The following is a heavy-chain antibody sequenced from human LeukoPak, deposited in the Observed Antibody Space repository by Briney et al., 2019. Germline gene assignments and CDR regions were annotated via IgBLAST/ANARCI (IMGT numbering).Heavy chain of an antibody. Sequence: SGGSLRLSCAASGFTFNNYAMNWVRQAPGKGLEWVSSISGGGETTYYADSAKGRFTISRDNSQNTLYLQMNSLRAEDMAVYYCARDYADYVGYFFFDHWGQGTLVTVSS. CDR3: ARDYADYVGYFFFDH. CDR2: ISGGGETT. V-gene: IGHV3-23*01. J-gene: IGHJ5*02. D-gene: IGHD4-17*01. CDR1: GFTFNNYA.